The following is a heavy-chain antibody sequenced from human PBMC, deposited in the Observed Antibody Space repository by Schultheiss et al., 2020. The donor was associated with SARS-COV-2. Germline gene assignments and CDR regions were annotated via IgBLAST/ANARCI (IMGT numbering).Heavy chain of an antibody. Sequence: ASVKVSCKASGYTFTSYDINWVRQATGQGLEWMGWMNPNSGNTGYAQKFQGRVTMTRNTSISTAYMELSSLRSEDTAVYYCARDGRHPKSLLWFGEPVLDYWGQGTLVTVSS. CDR3: ARDGRHPKSLLWFGEPVLDY. D-gene: IGHD3-10*01. V-gene: IGHV1-8*01. J-gene: IGHJ4*02. CDR2: MNPNSGNT. CDR1: GYTFTSYD.